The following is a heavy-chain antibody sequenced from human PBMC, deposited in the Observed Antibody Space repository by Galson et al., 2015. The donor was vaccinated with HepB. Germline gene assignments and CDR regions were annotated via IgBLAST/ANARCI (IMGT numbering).Heavy chain of an antibody. J-gene: IGHJ5*02. CDR1: GGTFSSYD. Sequence: SVKVSCKASGGTFSSYDINWVRQATGQGLEWMGWMNPNSGNTGYAQKFQGRVTMTRNTSISTAYMELSSLRSEDTAVYYCARCGSYSRFDPWGQGTLVTVSS. CDR3: ARCGSYSRFDP. V-gene: IGHV1-8*02. CDR2: MNPNSGNT. D-gene: IGHD1-26*01.